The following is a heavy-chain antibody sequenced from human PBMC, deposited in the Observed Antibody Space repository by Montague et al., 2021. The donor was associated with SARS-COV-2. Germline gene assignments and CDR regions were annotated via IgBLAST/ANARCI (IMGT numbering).Heavy chain of an antibody. J-gene: IGHJ3*02. Sequence: SEIPSLTCTVSGGSISSSSYYWGWIRQPPGKGLEWIGSIYYSGSTYYNPSLKSRVTISVDTSKNQFSLKLSSVTAADTAVYYCASSYYYDSSGYYSHGAFDIWGQGTMVTVSS. CDR1: GGSISSSSYY. V-gene: IGHV4-39*01. CDR2: IYYSGST. D-gene: IGHD3-22*01. CDR3: ASSYYYDSSGYYSHGAFDI.